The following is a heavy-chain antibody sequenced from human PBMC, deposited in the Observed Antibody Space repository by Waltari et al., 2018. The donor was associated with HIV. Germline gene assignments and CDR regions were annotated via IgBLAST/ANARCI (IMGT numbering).Heavy chain of an antibody. V-gene: IGHV4-34*04. J-gene: IGHJ4*02. CDR3: ARVSVDPTPVVDEDY. CDR1: GGTFSGYY. D-gene: IGHD2-15*01. CDR2: INHSVST. Sequence: QVQLQQWAAGLLKPCETLSLTCALYGGTFSGYYWSWIRQPPGRGLGWIGEINHSVSTNDDPVLKSRSTMSVDRTKDQFPRKVSVVPAAVTVVYYCARVSVDPTPVVDEDYWGQGTLVTVSS.